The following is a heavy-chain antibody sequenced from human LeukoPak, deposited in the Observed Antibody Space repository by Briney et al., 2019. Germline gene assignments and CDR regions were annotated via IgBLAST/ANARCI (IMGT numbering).Heavy chain of an antibody. D-gene: IGHD3-10*01. CDR1: GYTFTSYG. CDR2: ISAYNGNT. CDR3: STRGPRGGSGSYGVDY. V-gene: IGHV1-18*01. Sequence: ASVKVSCKASGYTFTSYGSSWVRQAPGQPLEWMGWISAYNGNTNYAQKLQGSVTMTTDTFTSTAYMDLRSLRSDDTAVSHCSTRGPRGGSGSYGVDYWGQGTLVTASS. J-gene: IGHJ4*02.